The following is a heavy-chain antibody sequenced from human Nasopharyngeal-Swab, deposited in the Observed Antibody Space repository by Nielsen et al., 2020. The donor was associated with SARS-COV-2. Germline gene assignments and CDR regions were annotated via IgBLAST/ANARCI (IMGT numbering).Heavy chain of an antibody. D-gene: IGHD4-17*01. V-gene: IGHV4-39*02. CDR3: ARVPSDYGDPAGFDY. CDR2: IYYSGST. Sequence: SETLSLTCTVSGGSISSSSYYWGWIRQPPGKGLEWIGYIYYSGSTYYNPSLESRVSMSVDTSKNHFSLKVSSVTAADTAVYYFARVPSDYGDPAGFDYWGQGILVTVSS. CDR1: GGSISSSSYY. J-gene: IGHJ4*02.